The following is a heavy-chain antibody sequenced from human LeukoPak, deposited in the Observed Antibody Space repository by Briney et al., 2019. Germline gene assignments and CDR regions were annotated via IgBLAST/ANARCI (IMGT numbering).Heavy chain of an antibody. CDR2: FDSEHGET. V-gene: IGHV1-24*01. D-gene: IGHD2-2*01. Sequence: ASVKVSCKVSGYTLTELSMHWVRRAPGKGLEWMGGFDSEHGETIYAQKFQGRVTMTEDTSTDTAYMELSSLGSEDTAVYYCVSGILCSSTTCYHYWGQGTLVTVSS. J-gene: IGHJ4*02. CDR3: VSGILCSSTTCYHY. CDR1: GYTLTELS.